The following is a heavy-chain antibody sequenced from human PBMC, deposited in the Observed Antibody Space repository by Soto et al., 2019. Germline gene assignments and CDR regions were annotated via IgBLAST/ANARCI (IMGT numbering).Heavy chain of an antibody. CDR2: INHSGST. CDR3: AGVEMATSLGFDY. D-gene: IGHD5-12*01. CDR1: GGSFSGYY. Sequence: QVQLQQWGAGLLKPSETLSLTCAVYGGSFSGYYWSWIRQPPGKGLEWIGEINHSGSTNYNPSLKSRVTISVDTSKHQFSLKLSSVTAADTAVYYCAGVEMATSLGFDYWGQGTLVTVSS. J-gene: IGHJ4*02. V-gene: IGHV4-34*01.